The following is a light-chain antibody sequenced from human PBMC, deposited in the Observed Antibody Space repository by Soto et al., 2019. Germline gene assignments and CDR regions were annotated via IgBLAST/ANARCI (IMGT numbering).Light chain of an antibody. CDR1: QSLVSSDGNTY. J-gene: IGKJ2*01. CDR3: MQGSHLPT. Sequence: DVVLTQSPLSLPVTLGHPASISCRSSQSLVSSDGNTYFNWFQQRPGQSPRRLIYNVSTRDSWVPDRFSGSGSVTYFTRTISRGEADDAGVYYRMQGSHLPTFSPGTKLHIK. V-gene: IGKV2-30*01. CDR2: NVS.